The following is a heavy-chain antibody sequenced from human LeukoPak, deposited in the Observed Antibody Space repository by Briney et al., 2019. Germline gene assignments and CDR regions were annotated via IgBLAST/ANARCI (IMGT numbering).Heavy chain of an antibody. CDR1: GFTFSSYA. J-gene: IGHJ4*02. Sequence: GGSLRLSCAASGFTFSSYAMSWVRQAPGKGLEWVSAITGSGGSTYYADSVKGRFTISRDNSKNTLYLQMNSLRAEDTAIYYCAKEYTGTFSPFPSYFDNWGQGTLVTVSS. V-gene: IGHV3-23*01. CDR2: ITGSGGST. CDR3: AKEYTGTFSPFPSYFDN. D-gene: IGHD1-26*01.